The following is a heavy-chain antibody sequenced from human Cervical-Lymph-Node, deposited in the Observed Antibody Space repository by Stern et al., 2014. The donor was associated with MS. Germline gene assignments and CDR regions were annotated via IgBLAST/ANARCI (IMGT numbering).Heavy chain of an antibody. CDR1: GGSLIGYS. D-gene: IGHD4-23*01. CDR3: ARRTSVISLYRWFDP. CDR2: IADGSDT. V-gene: IGHV4-34*01. J-gene: IGHJ5*02. Sequence: QVQLQQWGAGLLKPSETLSLTCAVSGGSLIGYSWTWIRQPPGKGLEWIGEIADGSDTNYNPSLLSRCPIPADSSPKQIVLNLRSVTAADTAVYYCARRTSVISLYRWFDPWGQGTLVTVFS.